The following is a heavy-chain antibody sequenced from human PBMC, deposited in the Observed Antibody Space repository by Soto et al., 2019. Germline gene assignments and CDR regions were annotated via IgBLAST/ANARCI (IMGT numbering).Heavy chain of an antibody. CDR1: GYSISSGDY. CDR3: VRVAGSSSWYETDS. D-gene: IGHD6-13*01. CDR2: SYHGASS. V-gene: IGHV4-38-2*01. J-gene: IGHJ4*02. Sequence: SETLSLTCAVSGYSISSGDYWGWIWQPPGKGLEWIGTSYHGASSYYNPSLRSRITISLDTSNNQFSLKLSSVTAADTAVYFCVRVAGSSSWYETDSWGSGAVVT.